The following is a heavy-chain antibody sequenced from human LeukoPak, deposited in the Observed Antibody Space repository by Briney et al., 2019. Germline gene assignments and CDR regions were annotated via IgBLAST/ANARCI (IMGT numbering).Heavy chain of an antibody. Sequence: SETLSLTCTVSGGSISSYYWSWIRQPPGKGLEWIGYIYYSGSTNYNPSLKSRVTISVDTSKNQFSLKLSSVTAADTAVYYCARRPSGNYGLDYWGQGTLVTVSS. CDR1: GGSISSYY. D-gene: IGHD4-23*01. J-gene: IGHJ4*02. CDR2: IYYSGST. V-gene: IGHV4-59*08. CDR3: ARRPSGNYGLDY.